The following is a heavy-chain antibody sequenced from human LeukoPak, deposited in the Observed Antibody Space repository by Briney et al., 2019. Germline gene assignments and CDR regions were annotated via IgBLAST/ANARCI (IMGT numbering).Heavy chain of an antibody. J-gene: IGHJ3*02. CDR3: ARSPLGGYPPEDAFDI. D-gene: IGHD3-22*01. V-gene: IGHV4-30-4*08. CDR2: IYYSGST. Sequence: PSQTLSLTCTVSGGSISSGDYYWSWIRQPPGKGLEWIGYIYYSGSTYYNPSLKSRVTISVDKSKNQFSLKLSSVTAADTAVYYCARSPLGGYPPEDAFDIWGQGTMVTVSS. CDR1: GGSISSGDYY.